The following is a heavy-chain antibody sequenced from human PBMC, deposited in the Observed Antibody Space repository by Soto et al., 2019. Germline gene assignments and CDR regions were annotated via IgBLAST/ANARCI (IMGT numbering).Heavy chain of an antibody. D-gene: IGHD6-6*01. CDR3: ARAPSWIAASYYYYGMDV. Sequence: GGSLRLSCATSGFTFSDYVMHWVRQAPGKGLEWVAVLWYHGSDKFYADSVKGRFTISRDNSKNILYLQMNSLRAEDTALFYCARAPSWIAASYYYYGMDVWGQGTTVTVSS. V-gene: IGHV3-33*01. J-gene: IGHJ6*02. CDR2: LWYHGSDK. CDR1: GFTFSDYV.